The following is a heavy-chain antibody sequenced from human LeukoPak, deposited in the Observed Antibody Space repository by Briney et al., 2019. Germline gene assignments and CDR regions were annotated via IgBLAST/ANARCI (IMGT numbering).Heavy chain of an antibody. Sequence: SETLSLTCTVSGGSISSSSYYWGWIRQPPGKGLVWIGSIYYSGSTYYNPSLTSRVSISVDKSKNEFALKLSSVSGADTAVYYFAKTTEGYCRGSTCYYYYYYMNVWGKGTTVTASS. CDR3: AKTTEGYCRGSTCYYYYYYMNV. V-gene: IGHV4-39*06. J-gene: IGHJ6*03. CDR2: IYYSGST. CDR1: GGSISSSSYY. D-gene: IGHD2-15*01.